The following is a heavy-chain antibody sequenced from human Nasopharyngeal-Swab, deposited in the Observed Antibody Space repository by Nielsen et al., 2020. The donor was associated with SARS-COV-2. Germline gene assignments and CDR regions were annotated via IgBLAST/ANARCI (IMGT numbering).Heavy chain of an antibody. D-gene: IGHD2-15*01. J-gene: IGHJ6*02. CDR2: INTNTGNP. V-gene: IGHV7-4-1*02. Sequence: WVRQDPGQGLEWMGWINTNTGNPTYAQGFTGRCVFSLDTSVSTAYLQISSLKAEDTAVYYCARVNVVYYYYGMDVWGQGTTVTVSS. CDR3: ARVNVVYYYYGMDV.